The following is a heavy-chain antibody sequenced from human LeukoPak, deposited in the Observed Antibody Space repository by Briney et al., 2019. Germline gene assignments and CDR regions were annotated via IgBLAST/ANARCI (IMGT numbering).Heavy chain of an antibody. D-gene: IGHD3-22*01. CDR3: AKPASYYYDSSGPKPPLDY. CDR2: LSDSGVTT. Sequence: PGGSLRLSCATSGFTFSSYAMSWVRQAPGKGLEWVSALSDSGVTTYYADSVKGRFTISRDNSKNTLFLQMNSLRAEDTAVYYCAKPASYYYDSSGPKPPLDYWGQGTLVTVPS. J-gene: IGHJ4*02. V-gene: IGHV3-23*01. CDR1: GFTFSSYA.